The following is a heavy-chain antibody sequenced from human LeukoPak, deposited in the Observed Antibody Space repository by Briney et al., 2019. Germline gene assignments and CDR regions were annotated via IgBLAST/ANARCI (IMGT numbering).Heavy chain of an antibody. CDR3: ARHHPLGYCSSTSCYGRGFDP. V-gene: IGHV4-59*08. Sequence: SETLSLTCTVSGGSISSYYWSWIRQPPGKGLEWIGYIYYSGSTNYNPSLKSRVTISVDTSKNQFSLKLSSVTAADTAVYYCARHHPLGYCSSTSCYGRGFDPWGQGTLVTVSS. J-gene: IGHJ5*02. CDR1: GGSISSYY. D-gene: IGHD2-2*01. CDR2: IYYSGST.